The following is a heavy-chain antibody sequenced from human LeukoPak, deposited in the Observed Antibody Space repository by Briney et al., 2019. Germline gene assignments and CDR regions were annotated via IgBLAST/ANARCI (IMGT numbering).Heavy chain of an antibody. D-gene: IGHD5-18*01. CDR1: LGSFSGYY. V-gene: IGHV4-34*01. CDR3: ARHTRSRPPYSYGYYPFDY. CDR2: INHSGCT. J-gene: IGHJ4*02. Sequence: SETLSLTFAVYLGSFSGYYWGGIRQPPWKGLERIGEINHSGCTYYNRSLKCRVTISVNTSKNQFSLKLSSVTAADTAVYYCARHTRSRPPYSYGYYPFDYWGQGTLVTVSS.